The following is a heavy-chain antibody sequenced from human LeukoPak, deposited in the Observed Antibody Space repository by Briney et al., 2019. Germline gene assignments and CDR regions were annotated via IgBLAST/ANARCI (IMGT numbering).Heavy chain of an antibody. Sequence: PGGSLRLSCVASGYTFSYYNMNWVRQAPGKGLEWVSFITSSSSTMYYADSVKGRFTISRDNAKNSLFLQMNSLRAEDTAVYYCARENSGPDYWGQGTLVTVSS. D-gene: IGHD5-12*01. CDR2: ITSSSSTM. J-gene: IGHJ4*02. CDR3: ARENSGPDY. V-gene: IGHV3-48*04. CDR1: GYTFSYYN.